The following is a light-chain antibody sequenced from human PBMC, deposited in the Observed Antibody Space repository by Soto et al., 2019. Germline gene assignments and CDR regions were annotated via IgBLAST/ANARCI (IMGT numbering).Light chain of an antibody. CDR3: QQYNNWPPLT. Sequence: EIVMTQSPATLSVSPGERATLSCRASQSIATNLAWYQQKPGQAPRLLIYDASTRPTDIPARFSGSGSGTEFTLTISRLQSEDFAIYYCQQYNNWPPLTFGGATKVDIK. CDR1: QSIATN. J-gene: IGKJ4*01. CDR2: DAS. V-gene: IGKV3-15*01.